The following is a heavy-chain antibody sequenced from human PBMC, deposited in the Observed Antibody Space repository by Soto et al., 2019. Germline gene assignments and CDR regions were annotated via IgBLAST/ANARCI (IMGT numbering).Heavy chain of an antibody. V-gene: IGHV3-23*01. Sequence: QRLSCAASGFTFSSYAMSWVRQAPGKGLEWVSAISGSGGSTYYADSVKGRFTISRDNSKNTLYLQMNSLRAEDTAVYYCANEYCSSTSCPGLAAFDIWGQGTMVTVSS. D-gene: IGHD2-2*01. CDR2: ISGSGGST. CDR3: ANEYCSSTSCPGLAAFDI. J-gene: IGHJ3*02. CDR1: GFTFSSYA.